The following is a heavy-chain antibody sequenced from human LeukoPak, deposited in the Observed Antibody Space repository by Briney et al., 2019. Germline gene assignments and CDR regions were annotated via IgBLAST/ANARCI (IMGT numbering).Heavy chain of an antibody. V-gene: IGHV3-23*01. CDR2: ITPNADRT. CDR3: AIMHGYYDGSGYWVQ. Sequence: PGGSLRLSCVGSGFSFRMYAMNWVRQTPGKGLEWVSFITPNADRTSYADSVEGRFTISRDNPRSTLYMQMNSLRDEDTALYYCAIMHGYYDGSGYWVQWGQGTLVTVSS. D-gene: IGHD3-22*01. J-gene: IGHJ1*01. CDR1: GFSFRMYA.